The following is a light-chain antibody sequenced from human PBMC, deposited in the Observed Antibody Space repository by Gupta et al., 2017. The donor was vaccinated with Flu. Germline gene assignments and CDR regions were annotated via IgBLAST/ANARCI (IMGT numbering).Light chain of an antibody. V-gene: IGLV2-23*02. CDR2: EVA. J-gene: IGLJ1*01. CDR3: GSYAGGYV. CDR1: STDLASFNL. Sequence: GTSTDLASFNLFPWYQRHPGKAPRLIIYEVAKRPSGVSTRFSASKSGDTASLTISGLQDDDEGDYYCGSYAGGYVFGIGTRVTVL.